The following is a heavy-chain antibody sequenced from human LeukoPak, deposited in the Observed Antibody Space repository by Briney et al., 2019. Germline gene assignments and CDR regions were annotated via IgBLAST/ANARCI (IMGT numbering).Heavy chain of an antibody. CDR3: ARHYYGSGSYSALYYYYYMDV. D-gene: IGHD3-10*01. J-gene: IGHJ6*03. Sequence: PSETLSLTCTVSGGSISSSSYYWGWIRQPPGKGLEWIGSIYYSGSTYYNPSLKSRVTISVDTSKNQFSLKLSSVTAADTAVYYCARHYYGSGSYSALYYYYYMDVWGKGTTVTISS. CDR2: IYYSGST. V-gene: IGHV4-39*01. CDR1: GGSISSSSYY.